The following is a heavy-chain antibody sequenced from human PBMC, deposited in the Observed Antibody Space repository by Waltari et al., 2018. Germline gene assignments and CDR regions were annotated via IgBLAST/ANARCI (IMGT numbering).Heavy chain of an antibody. CDR2: IYYSGST. CDR3: ARGGLRIYRFDY. D-gene: IGHD2-2*02. J-gene: IGHJ4*02. Sequence: QVQLPESGPGLVKPSETLSLTCTVPGGSLSSFHWSWHRQPPGKGLEWIGYIYYSGSTNYNPSLKSRVTISVDTSKNQFSLKLSSVTAADTAVYYCARGGLRIYRFDYWGQGTLVTVSS. CDR1: GGSLSSFH. V-gene: IGHV4-59*01.